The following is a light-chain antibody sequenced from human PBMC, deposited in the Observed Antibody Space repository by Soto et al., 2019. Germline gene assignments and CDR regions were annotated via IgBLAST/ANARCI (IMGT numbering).Light chain of an antibody. CDR1: RLENSH. Sequence: SYELTQPPSVSVSPGQTATITCSGDRLENSHTCWYQQKPGQSPVLVIYKDNKRPSGIPERFSGSNSGNTATLTISGTQAMDEADYYCQAWDTFTVVFGGGTKLTVL. V-gene: IGLV3-1*01. CDR2: KDN. CDR3: QAWDTFTVV. J-gene: IGLJ2*01.